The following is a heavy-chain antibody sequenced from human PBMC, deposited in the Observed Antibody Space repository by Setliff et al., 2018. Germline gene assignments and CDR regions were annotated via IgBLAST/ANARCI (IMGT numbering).Heavy chain of an antibody. Sequence: ASVKVSCKASGFTSTNYAIHWVRQAPGQRPECMGWIHAGNGDTKYPQKFRGRVTITRDTSASTVYMELSSLRSEDTAVYYCASAHYYSGYIEYFQYWGQGTLVTVSS. V-gene: IGHV1-3*01. CDR3: ASAHYYSGYIEYFQY. CDR1: GFTSTNYA. J-gene: IGHJ1*01. CDR2: IHAGNGDT. D-gene: IGHD5-12*01.